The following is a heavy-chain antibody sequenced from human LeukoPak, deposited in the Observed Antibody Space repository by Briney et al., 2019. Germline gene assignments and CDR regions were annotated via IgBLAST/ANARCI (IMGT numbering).Heavy chain of an antibody. CDR1: GFTFGDYA. CDR3: TRDRGAYNLYDY. CDR2: IRSKAYGETA. Sequence: GGSLRLSCTATGFTFGDYAMSWIRQAPGKGLEWVGFIRSKAYGETADYAASVKGRFTISRDDSKAIAYLQMNSLKTEDTAVYHCTRDRGAYNLYDYWGQGTLVTVSS. J-gene: IGHJ4*02. D-gene: IGHD1-1*01. V-gene: IGHV3-49*03.